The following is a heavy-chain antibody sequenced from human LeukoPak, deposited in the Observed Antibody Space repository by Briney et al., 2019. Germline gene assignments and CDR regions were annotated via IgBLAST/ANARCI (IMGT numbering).Heavy chain of an antibody. CDR1: GYTFTSYA. CDR2: INAGNDNT. J-gene: IGHJ3*02. V-gene: IGHV1-3*01. CDR3: ARDNGSGSYEDDAFDI. D-gene: IGHD3-10*01. Sequence: ASVKVSCKASGYTFTSYAMHWVRQAPGQRLEWMGWINAGNDNTKYSQKFQGRVTITRDTSASTAYMELSSLRSEDTAVYYCARDNGSGSYEDDAFDIWGQGTMVTVSS.